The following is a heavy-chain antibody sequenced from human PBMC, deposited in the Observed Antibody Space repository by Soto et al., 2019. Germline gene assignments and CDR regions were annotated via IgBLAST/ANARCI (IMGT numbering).Heavy chain of an antibody. CDR3: VAVRYYYGSGSYSYYYYGMDV. Sequence: SVKVSCKASGFTFTSSAVQWVRQARGQRLEWIGWIVVGSGNTNYAQKYQERVTITSDMSTSTAYMELSSLRSEDTAVYYCVAVRYYYGSGSYSYYYYGMDVWGQGTTVTVSS. CDR1: GFTFTSSA. V-gene: IGHV1-58*01. J-gene: IGHJ6*02. D-gene: IGHD3-10*01. CDR2: IVVGSGNT.